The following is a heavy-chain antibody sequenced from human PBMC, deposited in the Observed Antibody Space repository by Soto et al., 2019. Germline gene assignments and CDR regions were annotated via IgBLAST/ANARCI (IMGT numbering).Heavy chain of an antibody. Sequence: SETLSLTCAVSGGSFSAYRWTWIRQTPGKGLEWIGEISHSGSTNYKPSLKSRVTISADPSKKQFSLNLTSMTAADSGVYYCARGECSSNYCFTRWALDIWGQGTVVTVSS. J-gene: IGHJ3*02. CDR2: ISHSGST. V-gene: IGHV4-34*01. D-gene: IGHD2-2*01. CDR3: ARGECSSNYCFTRWALDI. CDR1: GGSFSAYR.